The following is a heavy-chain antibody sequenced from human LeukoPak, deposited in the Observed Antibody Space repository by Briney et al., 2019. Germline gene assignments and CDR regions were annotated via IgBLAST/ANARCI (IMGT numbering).Heavy chain of an antibody. CDR1: GFTVSSNY. Sequence: GGSLRLSCAASGFTVSSNYMSWVRQAPGKGLEWVSVIYSGGSTYYADSVKGRFTISRDNSKNTLYLQMNSLRAEDTAVYYCARDRLKYNCDGSGCPPYWGQGTLVTVSS. CDR2: IYSGGST. J-gene: IGHJ4*02. V-gene: IGHV3-53*01. CDR3: ARDRLKYNCDGSGCPPY. D-gene: IGHD3-22*01.